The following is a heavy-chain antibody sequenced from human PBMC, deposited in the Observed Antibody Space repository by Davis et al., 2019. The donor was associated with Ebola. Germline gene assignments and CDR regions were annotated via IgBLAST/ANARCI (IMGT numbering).Heavy chain of an antibody. J-gene: IGHJ4*02. CDR1: GGSFSGYY. CDR3: ARDSDDYSFDY. CDR2: INHSGST. V-gene: IGHV4-34*01. Sequence: SETLSLTCAVYGGSFSGYYWSWIRQPPGKGLEWIGEINHSGSTNYNPSLKSRVTISVETSENQFSLRLSSVTPADTAVYYCARDSDDYSFDYWGQGTLVTVSS. D-gene: IGHD4-11*01.